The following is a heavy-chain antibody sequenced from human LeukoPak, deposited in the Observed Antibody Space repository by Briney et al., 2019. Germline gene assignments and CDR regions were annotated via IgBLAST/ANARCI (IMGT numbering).Heavy chain of an antibody. CDR2: IKTDGSIT. Sequence: PGGSLRLSCAASGFSFSVYWMHWVRQAPGKGPVWVSRIKTDGSITDYADSVKGRFTISRDNSKNTLYLQMNSLRAEDTAVYYCARRAGGYSHPYDYWGQGILVTVSS. D-gene: IGHD4-23*01. CDR3: ARRAGGYSHPYDY. CDR1: GFSFSVYW. V-gene: IGHV3-74*01. J-gene: IGHJ4*02.